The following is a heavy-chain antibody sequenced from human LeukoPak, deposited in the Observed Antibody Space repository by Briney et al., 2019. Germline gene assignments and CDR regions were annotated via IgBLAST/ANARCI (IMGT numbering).Heavy chain of an antibody. Sequence: SETLSLTCTVSGYSISSGYYWGWTRQPPGKGLEWIASIYHSGSTYYNPSLKSRVTISVDTSKNQFSLKLSSVTAADTAVNYCARDGNPITMVRGVIATHYWGQGTLVTVSS. D-gene: IGHD3-10*01. V-gene: IGHV4-38-2*02. J-gene: IGHJ4*02. CDR2: IYHSGST. CDR1: GYSISSGYY. CDR3: ARDGNPITMVRGVIATHY.